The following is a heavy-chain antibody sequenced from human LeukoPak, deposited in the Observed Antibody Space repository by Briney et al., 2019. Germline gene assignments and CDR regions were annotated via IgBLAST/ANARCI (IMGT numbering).Heavy chain of an antibody. J-gene: IGHJ4*02. CDR1: GFTFSSYA. CDR3: ALDSSSSYPLNY. CDR2: ISGSGGST. D-gene: IGHD6-6*01. V-gene: IGHV3-23*01. Sequence: GGSLRLSCAASGFTFSSYAMSWVRQAPGKGLEWVSAISGSGGSTYYADSVKGRSTISRDNSKNTLYLQMNSLRAEDTAVYYCALDSSSSYPLNYWGQGTLVTVSS.